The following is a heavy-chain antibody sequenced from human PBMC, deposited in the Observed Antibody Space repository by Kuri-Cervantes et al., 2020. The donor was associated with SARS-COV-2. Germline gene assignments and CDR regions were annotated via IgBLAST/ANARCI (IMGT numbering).Heavy chain of an antibody. J-gene: IGHJ6*03. V-gene: IGHV4-38-2*01. CDR2: IYHSGST. D-gene: IGHD7-27*01. Sequence: ESLKISCAVSGYSISSGYYWGWIRQPPGKGLEWIGSIYHSGSTYYNPFLKSRVTISVDTSKNQFSLKLSSVTAADTAVYYCARGDSLLDWGSDYYYYMDVWGKGTTVTVSS. CDR1: GYSISSGYY. CDR3: ARGDSLLDWGSDYYYYMDV.